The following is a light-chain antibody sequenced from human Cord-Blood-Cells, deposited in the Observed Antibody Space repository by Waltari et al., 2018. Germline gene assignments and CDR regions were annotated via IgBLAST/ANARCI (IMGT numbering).Light chain of an antibody. CDR2: DVS. CDR1: SSDVGGYNY. Sequence: QSALTQPRSVSGSPGQSVTTSCTGTSSDVGGYNYVSWSQQHPGKAPKLMIYDVSKRPSGVPYRFSGSKSGNTASLTISGLQAEDEADYYCCSYAGSYTYVFGTGTKVTVL. CDR3: CSYAGSYTYV. V-gene: IGLV2-11*01. J-gene: IGLJ1*01.